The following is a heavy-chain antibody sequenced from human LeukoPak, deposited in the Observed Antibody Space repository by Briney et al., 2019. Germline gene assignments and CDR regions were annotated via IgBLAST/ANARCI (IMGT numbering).Heavy chain of an antibody. CDR2: IYYSGST. Sequence: SETLSLTCTVSGGSISSSSYYWGWIRQPPGKGLEWIGSIYYSGSTNYNPSLKSRVTISVDTSKNQFSLKLSSVTAADTAVYYCARTHRDWGITMIVVGAFDIWGQGTMVTVSS. J-gene: IGHJ3*02. D-gene: IGHD3-22*01. CDR1: GGSISSSSYY. V-gene: IGHV4-39*07. CDR3: ARTHRDWGITMIVVGAFDI.